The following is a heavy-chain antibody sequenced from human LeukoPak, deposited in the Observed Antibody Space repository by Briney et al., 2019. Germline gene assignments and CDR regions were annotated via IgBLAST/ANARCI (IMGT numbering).Heavy chain of an antibody. J-gene: IGHJ4*02. CDR2: INSDGSSA. CDR3: ANFPGITAH. D-gene: IGHD1-14*01. V-gene: IGHV3-74*01. CDR1: GFPFSNYW. Sequence: GGSLRLSCAASGFPFSNYWMHWVRQAPGKGLVWVSRINSDGSSASYGDSVKGRFTISRDNAKNTLYLQMNSLRAEDTAVYYCANFPGITAHWGQGTLVTVSS.